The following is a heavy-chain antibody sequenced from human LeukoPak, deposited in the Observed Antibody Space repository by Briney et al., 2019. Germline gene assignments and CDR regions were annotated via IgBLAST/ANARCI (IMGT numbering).Heavy chain of an antibody. CDR3: ARHLLMVRGVIIYCYYGMDV. D-gene: IGHD3-10*01. J-gene: IGHJ6*04. V-gene: IGHV5-10-1*01. Sequence: GESLKISCKGSGYSFTSYWISWVRQMPGKGLEWMGRIDPSDSYTNYSPSFQGHVTISADKSISTAYLQWSSLKASDTAMYYCARHLLMVRGVIIYCYYGMDVWGKGTTVTVSS. CDR2: IDPSDSYT. CDR1: GYSFTSYW.